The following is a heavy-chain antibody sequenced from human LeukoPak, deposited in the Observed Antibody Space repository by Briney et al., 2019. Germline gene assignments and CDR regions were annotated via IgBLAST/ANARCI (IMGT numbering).Heavy chain of an antibody. J-gene: IGHJ3*02. V-gene: IGHV1-69*06. Sequence: SVKVSCKASGGTFSSYAISWVRQAPGQGLEWMGGIIPIFGTANYAQKFQGRVTITADKSTSTAYMELSSLRSEDTAVYYCARVGYCTNGVCYTETGAFDIWGQGTMVTVSS. CDR1: GGTFSSYA. CDR2: IIPIFGTA. D-gene: IGHD2-8*01. CDR3: ARVGYCTNGVCYTETGAFDI.